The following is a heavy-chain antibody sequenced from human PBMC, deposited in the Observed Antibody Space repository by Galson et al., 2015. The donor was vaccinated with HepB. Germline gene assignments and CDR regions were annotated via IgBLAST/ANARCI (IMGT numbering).Heavy chain of an antibody. CDR1: GGTFSSYA. Sequence: SVKVSCKASGGTFSSYAISWVRQAPGQGLEWMGGIIPIFGTANYAQKFQGRVTITADKSTSTAYMELSSLRSEDTAVYYCARAGKDGRNYFDYWGQGTLVTVSS. CDR2: IIPIFGTA. J-gene: IGHJ4*02. D-gene: IGHD3-10*01. CDR3: ARAGKDGRNYFDY. V-gene: IGHV1-69*06.